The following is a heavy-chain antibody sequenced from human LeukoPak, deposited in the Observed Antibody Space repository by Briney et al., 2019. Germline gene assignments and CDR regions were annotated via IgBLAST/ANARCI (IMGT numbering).Heavy chain of an antibody. J-gene: IGHJ4*02. CDR2: IKPDGSEK. CDR3: ARDTVGVTDY. CDR1: GFTFSSSG. Sequence: GGSLSLSCAASGFTFSSSGMSWVRKAPGKGLEWVTNIKPDGSEKYYVDSVKGRFTISRDNAKNSLYLQMNSLRAEDTALYYCARDTVGVTDYWGQGTLVTVSS. D-gene: IGHD1-26*01. V-gene: IGHV3-7*01.